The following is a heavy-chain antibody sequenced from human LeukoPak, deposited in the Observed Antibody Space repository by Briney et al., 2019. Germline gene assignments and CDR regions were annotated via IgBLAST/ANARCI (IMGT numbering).Heavy chain of an antibody. CDR2: ISSSSVAT. V-gene: IGHV3-48*01. J-gene: IGHJ4*02. Sequence: GSLRLSCAASGFTFSTYSMNWVRQAPGNGLEWVSYISSSSVATYYADSVKGRFTISRDNAKNSLYLQMNSLRAEDTAVYYCARGGLSSAASFDYWGQGTLVTVSS. CDR1: GFTFSTYS. CDR3: ARGGLSSAASFDY. D-gene: IGHD6-19*01.